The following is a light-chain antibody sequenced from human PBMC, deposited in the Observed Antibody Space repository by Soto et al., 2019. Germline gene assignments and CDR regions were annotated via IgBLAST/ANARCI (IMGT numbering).Light chain of an antibody. V-gene: IGKV3-15*01. CDR3: QQYHDWPPLT. J-gene: IGKJ2*01. Sequence: EIVMTQSPATLSVSPGERATLSCRASQSISSKLAWYQQKPGQAPSLLIYGASTRATGIPARFSGSGSGTEFTLTISSLRSEDFAVYYGQQYHDWPPLTFGQGTKLEIK. CDR1: QSISSK. CDR2: GAS.